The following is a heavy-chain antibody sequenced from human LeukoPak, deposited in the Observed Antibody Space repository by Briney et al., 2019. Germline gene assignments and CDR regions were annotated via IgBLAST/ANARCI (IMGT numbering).Heavy chain of an antibody. CDR2: IYRTGST. D-gene: IGHD4-17*01. CDR1: GGSISSNNW. J-gene: IGHJ3*02. CDR3: ARDSFDRILDYGDPEGRVNAFDI. V-gene: IGHV4-4*02. Sequence: PSETLSLTCAVSGGSISSNNWWSWVRQPPGKGLEWIGEIYRTGSTTYSPSLKSRVTISVDKSKNHFSLKLTSVTAADTAVYYCARDSFDRILDYGDPEGRVNAFDIWGQGTMVTVSS.